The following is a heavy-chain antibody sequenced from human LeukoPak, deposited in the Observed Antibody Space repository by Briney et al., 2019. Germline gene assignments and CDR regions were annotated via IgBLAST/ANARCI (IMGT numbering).Heavy chain of an antibody. CDR2: IYYSGST. CDR3: ARSSNWFDP. CDR1: GGSISSGGYY. J-gene: IGHJ5*02. V-gene: IGHV4-31*03. Sequence: SQTLSLTCTVSGGSISSGGYYWSWIRQYPGKGLEWIGYIYYSGSTDYNPSLKSRVIISVGTSKNQFSLKLSSVTAADTAVYYCARSSNWFDPWGQGTLVIVSS.